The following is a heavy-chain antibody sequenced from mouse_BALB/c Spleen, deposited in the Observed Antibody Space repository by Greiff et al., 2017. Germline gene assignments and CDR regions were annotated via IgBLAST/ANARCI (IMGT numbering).Heavy chain of an antibody. V-gene: IGHV2-2*02. D-gene: IGHD4-1*02. J-gene: IGHJ4*01. Sequence: VQRVESGPGLVQPSQSLSITCTVSGFSLTSYGVHWVRQSPGKGLEWLGVIWSGGSTDYNAAFISRLSISKDNSKSQVFFKMNSLQANDTAIYYCARKENNFYAMDYWGQGTSVTVSS. CDR3: ARKENNFYAMDY. CDR1: GFSLTSYG. CDR2: IWSGGST.